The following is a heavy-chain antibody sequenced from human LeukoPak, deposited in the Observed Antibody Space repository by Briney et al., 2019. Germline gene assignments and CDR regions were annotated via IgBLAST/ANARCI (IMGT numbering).Heavy chain of an antibody. CDR3: ANNYYDFWSGYLRPFDAFDI. J-gene: IGHJ3*02. CDR1: GGSISSSSYY. Sequence: KSSETLSLTCTVSGGSISSSSYYWGWIRQPPGKGLEWIGYIYYSGSTYYNPSLKSRVTISVDTSKNQFSLKLSSVTAADTAVYYCANNYYDFWSGYLRPFDAFDIWGQGTMVTVSS. V-gene: IGHV4-39*01. CDR2: IYYSGST. D-gene: IGHD3-3*01.